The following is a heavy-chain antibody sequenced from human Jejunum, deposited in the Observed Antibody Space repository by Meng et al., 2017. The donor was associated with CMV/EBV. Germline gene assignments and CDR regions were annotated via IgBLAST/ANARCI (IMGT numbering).Heavy chain of an antibody. CDR3: ARVSVVGRGQYAPTDGFDV. V-gene: IGHV4-30-4*08. CDR2: IYYGGNS. Sequence: QVQLQESGPGLVKASQTLSLTCGISGGSISSGGYYWTWIRQPPGKGLEWIGYIYYGGNSYYNPSLKSRVTISADTSRNDFSLKLGSVTAADTALYYCARVSVVGRGQYAPTDGFDVWGQGRLVTVSS. J-gene: IGHJ3*01. D-gene: IGHD1-26*01. CDR1: GGSISSGGYY.